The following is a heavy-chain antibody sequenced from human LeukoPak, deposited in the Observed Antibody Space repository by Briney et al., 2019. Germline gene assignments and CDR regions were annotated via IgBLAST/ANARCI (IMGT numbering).Heavy chain of an antibody. CDR3: AKDASSSSWYIYYFDY. CDR2: IRYDGSNK. D-gene: IGHD6-13*01. CDR1: GFTFSSYG. J-gene: IGHJ4*02. Sequence: GGSLRLSCAASGFTFSSYGMHWVRQAPGKGLEWGAFIRYDGSNKYYADSVKGRFTISRDNSKNTLYLQMNSLRAEDTAVYYCAKDASSSSWYIYYFDYWGQGTLVTVSS. V-gene: IGHV3-30*02.